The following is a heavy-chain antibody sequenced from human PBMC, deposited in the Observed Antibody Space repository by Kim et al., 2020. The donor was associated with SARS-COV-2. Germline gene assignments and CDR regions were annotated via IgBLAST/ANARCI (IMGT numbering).Heavy chain of an antibody. Sequence: SETLSLTCTVSGGSISSGDYYWSWIRQPPGKGLEWIGYIYYSGSTYYNPSLKSPVTISVDTSKNQFSLKLSSVTAADTAVYYCARGAGVTPLGYWGQGTLVTVSS. D-gene: IGHD4-4*01. CDR1: GGSISSGDYY. CDR3: ARGAGVTPLGY. J-gene: IGHJ4*02. V-gene: IGHV4-30-4*01. CDR2: IYYSGST.